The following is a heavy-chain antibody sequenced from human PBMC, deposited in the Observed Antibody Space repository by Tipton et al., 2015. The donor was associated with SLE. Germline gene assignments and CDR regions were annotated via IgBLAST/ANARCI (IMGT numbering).Heavy chain of an antibody. CDR2: IHTSETT. J-gene: IGHJ6*02. Sequence: TLSLTCTVSGGSINSYYWTWIRQPAGKGLEWIGRIHTSETTAYNPSLQGRVTMSVDTSKKQFSLNLTSVTAADTAVYYCARILPDYFFYGMDVWGQGTTVTVSS. CDR1: GGSINSYY. D-gene: IGHD3-3*01. V-gene: IGHV4-4*07. CDR3: ARILPDYFFYGMDV.